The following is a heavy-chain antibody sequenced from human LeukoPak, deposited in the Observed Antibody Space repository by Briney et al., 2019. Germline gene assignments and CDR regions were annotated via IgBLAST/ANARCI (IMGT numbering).Heavy chain of an antibody. CDR1: GGSISGYY. CDR2: IYYSGTP. CDR3: ARRGVAAAATNFDY. Sequence: SETLSLTCTVSGGSISGYYWGWIRQPPGRGLEWIGSIYYSGTPYYNPSLETRLTISVDTSKSHFSLKLSSVTAADTAVYYCARRGVAAAATNFDYWGQGTLVTVSS. D-gene: IGHD3-10*01. V-gene: IGHV4-39*02. J-gene: IGHJ4*02.